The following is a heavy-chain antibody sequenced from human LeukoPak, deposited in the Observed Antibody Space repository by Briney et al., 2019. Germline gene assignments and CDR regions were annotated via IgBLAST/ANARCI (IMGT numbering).Heavy chain of an antibody. CDR3: AWRWGTVVRGVIDY. D-gene: IGHD3-10*01. CDR2: IYTSGST. V-gene: IGHV4-61*02. Sequence: SETLSLTCTVSGGSISTGSYYWSWIRQPAGKGLEWTGRIYTSGSTNYNPSLKSRVTISLDTSKNQLSLKLSSVTAADTAVYYCAWRWGTVVRGVIDYWGQGTLVTVSS. CDR1: GGSISTGSYY. J-gene: IGHJ4*02.